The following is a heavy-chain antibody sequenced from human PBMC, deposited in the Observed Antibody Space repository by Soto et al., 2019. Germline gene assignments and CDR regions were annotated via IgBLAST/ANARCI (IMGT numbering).Heavy chain of an antibody. CDR1: GFTFSSYA. CDR3: ARGGSAVTTFYYMDV. D-gene: IGHD4-17*01. Sequence: GGSLRLSCAASGFTFSSYAMHWVRQAPGKGLEWVALIWFDGGTKYYADSVKGRFTISRDNSKNTLYLQMSSLRAEDTAVYYCARGGSAVTTFYYMDVWGKGTTVTVSS. V-gene: IGHV3-33*01. CDR2: IWFDGGTK. J-gene: IGHJ6*03.